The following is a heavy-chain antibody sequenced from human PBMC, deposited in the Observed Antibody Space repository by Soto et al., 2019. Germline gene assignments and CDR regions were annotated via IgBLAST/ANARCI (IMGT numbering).Heavy chain of an antibody. Sequence: SETLSLTCTVSGGSISSYYWSWIRQPAGKGLEWIGRIYTSGSTNYNPSLKSRVTMSVDTSKNQFSLKLSSVTAADTAVYYCARSVLEVATIFPYFDYWGQGTLVTVSS. J-gene: IGHJ4*02. CDR2: IYTSGST. D-gene: IGHD5-12*01. CDR3: ARSVLEVATIFPYFDY. V-gene: IGHV4-4*07. CDR1: GGSISSYY.